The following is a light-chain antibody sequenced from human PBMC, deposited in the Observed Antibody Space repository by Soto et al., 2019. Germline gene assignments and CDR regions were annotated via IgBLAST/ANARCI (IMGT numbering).Light chain of an antibody. CDR2: DAS. CDR1: QSVTNS. V-gene: IGKV3-11*01. Sequence: EIVLTQSPATLSLYPGERATLSCRASQSVTNSLAWYQQKPGQAPRLLVYDASNRATGIPTRFSGSGSGTDFTLTISNLEPEDFAVYYCQQHISWPLTFGGGTKVEIK. CDR3: QQHISWPLT. J-gene: IGKJ4*01.